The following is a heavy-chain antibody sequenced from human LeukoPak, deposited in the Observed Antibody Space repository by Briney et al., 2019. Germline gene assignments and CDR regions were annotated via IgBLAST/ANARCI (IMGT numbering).Heavy chain of an antibody. CDR1: GGSFSGYY. Sequence: SETLSLTCAVYGGSFSGYYWSWIRQPPGKGLEWIGEINHSGSTNYNPSLKSRVTISVDTSQNQFSLKLSSVTAADTAVYYCARVGRSIRYWGQGTLVTVSS. V-gene: IGHV4-34*01. D-gene: IGHD2/OR15-2a*01. J-gene: IGHJ4*02. CDR3: ARVGRSIRY. CDR2: INHSGST.